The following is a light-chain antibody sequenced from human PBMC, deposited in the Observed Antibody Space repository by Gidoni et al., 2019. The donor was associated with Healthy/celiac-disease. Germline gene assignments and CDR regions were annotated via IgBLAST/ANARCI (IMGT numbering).Light chain of an antibody. CDR2: AAS. CDR3: QQSYSTPQT. Sequence: DIQTTQSPSSLSASVGDRVTITCRASQSISSYLNWYQQKPGKAPKLLIYAASSLQSGVPSRFSGSGSGTDFTLTISSLQPEDFATYYCQQSYSTPQTFGQGTKVKIK. V-gene: IGKV1-39*01. J-gene: IGKJ1*01. CDR1: QSISSY.